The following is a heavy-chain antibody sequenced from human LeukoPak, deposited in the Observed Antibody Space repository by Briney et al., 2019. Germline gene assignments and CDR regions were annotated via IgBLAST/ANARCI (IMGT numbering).Heavy chain of an antibody. V-gene: IGHV1-69*01. J-gene: IGHJ6*03. CDR3: ARDYDFWSGYYTSRNYYYYMDV. CDR1: GGTFSSYA. CDR2: IIPIFGTA. Sequence: SVKVSCKASGGTFSSYAISWVRQAPGQGLEWMGGIIPIFGTANYAQKFQGRVTITADESTSTAYMELSSLRSEDTAVYYCARDYDFWSGYYTSRNYYYYMDVWGKGTTVTVSS. D-gene: IGHD3-3*01.